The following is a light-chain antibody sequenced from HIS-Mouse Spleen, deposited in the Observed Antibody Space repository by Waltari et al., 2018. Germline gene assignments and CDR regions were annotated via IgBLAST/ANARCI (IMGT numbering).Light chain of an antibody. CDR2: AAS. CDR3: QQLNSYPPT. Sequence: DIQLTHSPSFLPASAADRVTITCRASQGISSYLAWYQQKPGKAPKLLIYAASTLQSGVPSRFSGSGSGTEFTLTISSLQPEDFATYYCQQLNSYPPTFGQGTKVEIK. J-gene: IGKJ1*01. CDR1: QGISSY. V-gene: IGKV1-9*01.